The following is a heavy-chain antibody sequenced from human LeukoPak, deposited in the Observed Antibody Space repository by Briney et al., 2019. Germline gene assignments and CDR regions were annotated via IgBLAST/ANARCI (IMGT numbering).Heavy chain of an antibody. CDR3: ARGSRLWVTLNNWFDP. D-gene: IGHD5-18*01. Sequence: ASVKVSCKASGYTFTSYDINWVRQATGQGLEWMGWMNPNSGNTGYAQKFQGRVTMTRNTSISTAYMELSSLRSEDTAVYYCARGSRLWVTLNNWFDPWGQRTLVTVSS. J-gene: IGHJ5*02. V-gene: IGHV1-8*01. CDR1: GYTFTSYD. CDR2: MNPNSGNT.